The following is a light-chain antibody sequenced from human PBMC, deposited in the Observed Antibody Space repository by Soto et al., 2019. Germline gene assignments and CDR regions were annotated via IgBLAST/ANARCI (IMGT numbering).Light chain of an antibody. CDR3: QQYTNTNNPWM. V-gene: IGKV1-5*01. CDR1: QTISTW. CDR2: DAS. J-gene: IGKJ1*01. Sequence: DIQMTQSPSTLSGSVGYRFTITCRASQTISTWMAWYQQKPGKAPKLLVYDASTLQSGVASRFSGSGSGTEFTLIISGLQPDDSATYYCQQYTNTNNPWMFGQGTKGDIK.